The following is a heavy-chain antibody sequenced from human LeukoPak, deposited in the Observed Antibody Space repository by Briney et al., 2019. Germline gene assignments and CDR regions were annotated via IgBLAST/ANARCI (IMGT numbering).Heavy chain of an antibody. J-gene: IGHJ4*02. CDR1: GGSISSYY. Sequence: PSETLSLTCTVSGGSISSYYWNWVRHPPGKGLEWIGYIYYSGSTNYNPSLKSRVTISVDTSKNQFSLKLSSVTAAVTAVYYCARVSGLSRYYDSSAYQYYFDYWGQGTLVTVSP. D-gene: IGHD3-22*01. CDR3: ARVSGLSRYYDSSAYQYYFDY. V-gene: IGHV4-59*01. CDR2: IYYSGST.